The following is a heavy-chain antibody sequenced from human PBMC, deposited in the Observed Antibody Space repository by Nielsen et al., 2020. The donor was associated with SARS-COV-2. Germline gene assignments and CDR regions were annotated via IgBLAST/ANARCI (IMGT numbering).Heavy chain of an antibody. Sequence: GESLKISCSASGFTFSSYAMHWVRQAPGKGLEYVSAISSNGGSTYYADSVKGRFTISRDNSKNTLYLQMSSLRAEDTAVYYCARGHVDIVATTLADYWGQGTLVTVSS. V-gene: IGHV3-64D*06. CDR3: ARGHVDIVATTLADY. D-gene: IGHD5-12*01. CDR2: ISSNGGST. CDR1: GFTFSSYA. J-gene: IGHJ4*02.